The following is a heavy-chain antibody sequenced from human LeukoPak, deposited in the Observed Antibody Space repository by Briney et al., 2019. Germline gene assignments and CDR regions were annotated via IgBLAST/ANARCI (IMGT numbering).Heavy chain of an antibody. J-gene: IGHJ4*02. CDR3: ARARGVEQLVPSFDY. Sequence: ASVKVSCKASGGTFSSYAISWVRQAPGQGLEWMGGIIPIFGTANYAQKFQGRVTITTDESTSTAYMELSSLRSEDTAVYYCARARGVEQLVPSFDYWGQGTLVIVSS. CDR1: GGTFSSYA. D-gene: IGHD6-6*01. V-gene: IGHV1-69*05. CDR2: IIPIFGTA.